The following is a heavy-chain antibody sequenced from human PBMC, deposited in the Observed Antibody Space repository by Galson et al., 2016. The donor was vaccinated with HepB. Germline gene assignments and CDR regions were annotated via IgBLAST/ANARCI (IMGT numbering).Heavy chain of an antibody. J-gene: IGHJ4*02. V-gene: IGHV1-18*01. D-gene: IGHD6-19*01. CDR1: GYTFASYG. CDR2: ISAYNGNT. CDR3: ARDWLVAVFDY. Sequence: SVKVSCKASGYTFASYGISWVRQAPGQGLEWMGWISAYNGNTNYAQKPQGRVTMTTDTSTSTAYMELRSLRSDDTAVYYSARDWLVAVFDYWGQGTLVTVSS.